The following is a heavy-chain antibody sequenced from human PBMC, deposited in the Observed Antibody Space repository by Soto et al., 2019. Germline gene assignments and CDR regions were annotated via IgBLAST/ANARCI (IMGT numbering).Heavy chain of an antibody. CDR3: ARDPLSSFAMDV. CDR1: GDTFSSYA. Sequence: VKVSCKASGDTFSSYAISWVRQAPGKGLEWMGKIIPTFGRTNYAQKFQGRLTISADDSTSTAYMELSSLLSEDTAVYYCARDPLSSFAMDVWGQGTTVTVSS. J-gene: IGHJ6*02. D-gene: IGHD3-10*02. CDR2: IIPTFGRT. V-gene: IGHV1-69*13.